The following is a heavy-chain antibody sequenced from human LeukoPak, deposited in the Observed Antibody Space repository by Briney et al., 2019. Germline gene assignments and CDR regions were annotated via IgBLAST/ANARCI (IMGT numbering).Heavy chain of an antibody. Sequence: GGSLRLSCAASGFTFNDAWMTWVRQALGKGLEWVGRIKSKADGGTTDYAAPVKGRFTISRDDSKTTLYLQMNSLKTEDTAVYYCTTTLAVAGTSMGYWGQGTLVTVSS. V-gene: IGHV3-15*01. CDR3: TTTLAVAGTSMGY. CDR2: IKSKADGGTT. J-gene: IGHJ4*02. CDR1: GFTFNDAW. D-gene: IGHD6-19*01.